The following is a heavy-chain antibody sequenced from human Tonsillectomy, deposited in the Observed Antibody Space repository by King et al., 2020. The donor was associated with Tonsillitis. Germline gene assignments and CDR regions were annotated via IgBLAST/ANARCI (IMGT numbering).Heavy chain of an antibody. J-gene: IGHJ4*02. CDR3: AKREAYDASNYYYFDY. CDR1: VFTFNNYA. V-gene: IGHV3-23*04. Sequence: QLVQSGGGLVQPGGSLRLSCAASVFTFNNYAMGWVRQAPGKGLEWISLISSSSSSTYYADSVKGRFTISRDDSKNTLYLQMNSLRAEDTAVYYCAKREAYDASNYYYFDYWGQGALVTVSS. D-gene: IGHD3-10*01. CDR2: ISSSSSST.